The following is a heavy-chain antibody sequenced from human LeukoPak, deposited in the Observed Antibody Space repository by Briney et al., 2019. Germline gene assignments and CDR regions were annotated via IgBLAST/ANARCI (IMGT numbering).Heavy chain of an antibody. CDR3: ARDTAYYGSGSPGHFDY. Sequence: SETLSLTCAVSGYSISSSYYWGWIRQPPGKGLEWIGSIYHSGSTYYNPSLKSRVTISVDTSKNQFSLKLSSVTAADTAVYYCARDTAYYGSGSPGHFDYWGQGTLVTVSS. J-gene: IGHJ4*02. CDR1: GYSISSSYY. V-gene: IGHV4-38-2*02. CDR2: IYHSGST. D-gene: IGHD3-10*01.